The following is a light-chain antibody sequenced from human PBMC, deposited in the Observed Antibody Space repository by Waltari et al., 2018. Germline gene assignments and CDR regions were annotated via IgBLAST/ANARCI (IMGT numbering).Light chain of an antibody. CDR3: QQYDNWPPYT. V-gene: IGKV3-15*01. Sequence: EVVMTQSPATLSVSPGERATLSCRASQSVSSNLAWYQQKPGQAPRLLIYGASTRATAIPTRFSGSGSGTEFTLTINSLQSEDFAVYYCQQYDNWPPYTFGPGTKLEI. CDR1: QSVSSN. J-gene: IGKJ2*01. CDR2: GAS.